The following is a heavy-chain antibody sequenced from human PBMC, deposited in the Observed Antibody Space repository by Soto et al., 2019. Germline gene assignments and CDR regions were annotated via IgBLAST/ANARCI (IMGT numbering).Heavy chain of an antibody. CDR3: ARDSSSDYYGSGSYQPWYYYYGMDV. CDR2: ISSSSSYT. CDR1: GFTFSDYY. Sequence: PGGSLRLSCAASGFTFSDYYMSWIRQAPGKGLEWVSYISSSSSYTNYADSVKGRFTISRDNAKNSLYLQMNSLRAEDTAVYYCARDSSSDYYGSGSYQPWYYYYGMDVWGQGTTVTVS. D-gene: IGHD3-10*01. V-gene: IGHV3-11*05. J-gene: IGHJ6*02.